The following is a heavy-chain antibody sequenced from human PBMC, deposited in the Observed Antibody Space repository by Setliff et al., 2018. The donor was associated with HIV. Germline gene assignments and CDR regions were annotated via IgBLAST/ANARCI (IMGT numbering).Heavy chain of an antibody. CDR2: INHRGTT. J-gene: IGHJ6*03. CDR1: GASFSGNC. CDR3: ARGVILLRAVVAQSVYCYMDV. Sequence: KPSETLSLTCGVSGASFSGNCWVWLRQSPGKGLEWIGQINHRGTTNYNASLQSRLAISMDVSKNQFSLRLNPVTAADTSKYFCARGVILLRAVVAQSVYCYMDVWGTGTTVTVSS. V-gene: IGHV4-34*01. D-gene: IGHD3-10*01.